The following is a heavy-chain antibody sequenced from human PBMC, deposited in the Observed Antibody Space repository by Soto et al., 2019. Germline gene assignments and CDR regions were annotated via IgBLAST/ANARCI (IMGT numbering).Heavy chain of an antibody. Sequence: AGGSLRLSCAVSGFTFEDYAMHWVRQAPGKGLEWVSGISWDSRSVAYADSVKGRFTISRDNAENSLHLQMNSLRAEDTAVYYCAKDSIRRSFSRASTRARDAFDIWGRGTMVTV. CDR3: AKDSIRRSFSRASTRARDAFDI. V-gene: IGHV3-9*01. J-gene: IGHJ3*02. D-gene: IGHD6-6*01. CDR1: GFTFEDYA. CDR2: ISWDSRSV.